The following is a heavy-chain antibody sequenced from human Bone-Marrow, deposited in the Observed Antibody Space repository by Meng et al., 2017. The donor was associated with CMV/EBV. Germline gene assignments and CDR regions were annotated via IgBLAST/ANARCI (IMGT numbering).Heavy chain of an antibody. Sequence: VKVSCKASGGTFSSYTISWVRQAPGQGLEWMGRIIPILGIANYAQKFQGRVTITADKSTSTAYMELSSLRSEDTAVYYCARDIQVGLPRENNWFDPWGQGTLVTVSS. J-gene: IGHJ5*02. V-gene: IGHV1-69*10. D-gene: IGHD2-21*01. CDR3: ARDIQVGLPRENNWFDP. CDR1: GGTFSSYT. CDR2: IIPILGIA.